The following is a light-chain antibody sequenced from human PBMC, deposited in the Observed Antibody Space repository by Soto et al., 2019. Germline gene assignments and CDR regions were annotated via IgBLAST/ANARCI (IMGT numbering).Light chain of an antibody. CDR3: SSYTGSSTYV. J-gene: IGLJ1*01. Sequence: QSALTQPASVSGSPGQSITISCTGTSSDVGGYNYVSWYQQHPGKAPKLMIYDVSNRPSGVSNRFSGSKSGNTAPLTISGLQAEDDSDYYCSSYTGSSTYVFGAGTKLTVL. CDR2: DVS. V-gene: IGLV2-14*03. CDR1: SSDVGGYNY.